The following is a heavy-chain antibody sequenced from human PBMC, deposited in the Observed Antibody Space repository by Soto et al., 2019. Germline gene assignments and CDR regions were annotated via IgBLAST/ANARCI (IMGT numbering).Heavy chain of an antibody. CDR1: GFTFSSYT. J-gene: IGHJ4*02. Sequence: GGSLRRSCAACGFTFSSYTMHWVRQTPGKGLEWVSAFRGDGTGAHYADSVKGRFTISRDNSKNTLYLHMNSLRAEDTAVYYCARAPYYYDSSGYWAYWGQGTLVTVSS. V-gene: IGHV3-23*01. CDR2: FRGDGTGA. D-gene: IGHD3-22*01. CDR3: ARAPYYYDSSGYWAY.